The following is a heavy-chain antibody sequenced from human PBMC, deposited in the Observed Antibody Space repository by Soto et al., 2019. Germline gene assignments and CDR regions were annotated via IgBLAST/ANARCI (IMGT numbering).Heavy chain of an antibody. CDR3: ARGQDYYDSRATRDY. CDR2: IYHSGST. CDR1: GGSISSGGYS. V-gene: IGHV4-30-2*01. D-gene: IGHD3-22*01. Sequence: SLTCAGSGGSISSGGYSWSWIRQPPGKGLEWIGYIYHSGSTSYNPSLKSRVTISVDMSKNQFSLKLSSVTAADTAMYFWARGQDYYDSRATRDYWGQGTLVTVS. J-gene: IGHJ4*02.